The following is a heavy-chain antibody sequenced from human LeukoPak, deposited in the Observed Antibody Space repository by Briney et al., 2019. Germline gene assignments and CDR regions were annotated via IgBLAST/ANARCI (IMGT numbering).Heavy chain of an antibody. Sequence: SETLSLTCTVSGCSISSSYWSWIRQPPGKGREGIGYIYYTGSTTYNPSLKSRVTISVDTSKNQFSLKLRSVTAADTAVYYCARDYGDIPPDWYYDLWGRGTLVTVSS. J-gene: IGHJ2*01. CDR2: IYYTGST. D-gene: IGHD4-17*01. V-gene: IGHV4-59*01. CDR1: GCSISSSY. CDR3: ARDYGDIPPDWYYDL.